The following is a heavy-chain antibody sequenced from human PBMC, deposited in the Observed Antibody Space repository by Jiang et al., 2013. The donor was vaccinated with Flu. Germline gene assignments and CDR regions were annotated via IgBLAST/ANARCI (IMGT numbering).Heavy chain of an antibody. CDR1: GFTFSSYG. CDR3: AKEFVDY. V-gene: IGHV3-30*18. D-gene: IGHD3-10*01. CDR2: ISYDGSNK. J-gene: IGHJ4*02. Sequence: RLSCAASGFTFSSYGMHWVRQAPGKGLEWVAVISYDGSNKYYADSVKGRFTISRDNSKNTLYLQMNSLRAEDTAVYYCAKEFVDYWGQGTLVTVSS.